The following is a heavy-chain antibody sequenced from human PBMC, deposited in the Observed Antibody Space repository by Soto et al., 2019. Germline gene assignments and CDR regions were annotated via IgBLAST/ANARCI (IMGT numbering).Heavy chain of an antibody. V-gene: IGHV1-69*13. J-gene: IGHJ4*02. CDR2: IIPIFGTA. CDR3: ASLSGLSAEGIDY. CDR1: GGTFSSYA. Sequence: SVKVSCKASGGTFSSYAISWVRQAPGQGLEWMGGIIPIFGTANYAQRFQGRVTITADESTSTAYMELSSLRSEDTAVYYCASLSGLSAEGIDYWGQGTLVTVSS.